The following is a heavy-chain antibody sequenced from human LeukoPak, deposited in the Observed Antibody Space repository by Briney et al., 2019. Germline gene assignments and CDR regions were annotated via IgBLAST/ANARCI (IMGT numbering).Heavy chain of an antibody. J-gene: IGHJ4*02. D-gene: IGHD1-26*01. V-gene: IGHV3-13*01. Sequence: GGSLRLSCATSGFTFSNHAMHWVRQATGKGLEWVSAIGTAGDTFYPGSVKGRFTISRENAKNSLSLQMNSLRAEDTAVYYCVRQQTPHGNFDYWGQGTLVTVSS. CDR2: IGTAGDT. CDR1: GFTFSNHA. CDR3: VRQQTPHGNFDY.